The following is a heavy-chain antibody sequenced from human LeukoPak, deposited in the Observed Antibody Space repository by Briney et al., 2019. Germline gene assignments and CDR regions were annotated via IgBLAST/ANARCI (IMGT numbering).Heavy chain of an antibody. J-gene: IGHJ4*02. CDR3: ARPDSSDYYSYFDY. V-gene: IGHV5-51*01. Sequence: GESLKISRKGSGYSFTNYWIGWVRQMPGKGLEWMGIIYPGDSDTRYSPSFQGQVTISADKSFSTAYLQWSSLKASDTAMYYCARPDSSDYYSYFDYWGQGTLVTVSS. D-gene: IGHD3-22*01. CDR1: GYSFTNYW. CDR2: IYPGDSDT.